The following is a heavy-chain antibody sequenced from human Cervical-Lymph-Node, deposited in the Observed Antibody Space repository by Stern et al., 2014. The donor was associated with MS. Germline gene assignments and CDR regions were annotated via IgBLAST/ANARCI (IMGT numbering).Heavy chain of an antibody. D-gene: IGHD5-24*01. Sequence: VQLVESGAAVKKPGASVKVSCETSGFRFTDYYIHWVRQAPGQGLEWMGCINPKNGDTHSAQKFQGRFTMTRDTSISTGYMELNSLKSDDTAMYYCGRGIKTFDPWGQGTLVTVSS. CDR2: INPKNGDT. CDR1: GFRFTDYY. V-gene: IGHV1-2*02. J-gene: IGHJ5*02. CDR3: GRGIKTFDP.